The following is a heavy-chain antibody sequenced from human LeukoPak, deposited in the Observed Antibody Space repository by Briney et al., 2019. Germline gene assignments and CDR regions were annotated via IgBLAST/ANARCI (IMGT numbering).Heavy chain of an antibody. J-gene: IGHJ4*02. CDR3: QGKAAAGTSY. CDR1: GFTFSSYA. V-gene: IGHV3-30-3*01. Sequence: GGSLRLSYAASGFTFSSYAMHWVRQAPGKGLEWVAVISYDGSNKYYADSVKGRFTISRDNSKNTLYLQMNSLRAEDTAVYYCQGKAAAGTSYWGQGTLVTVSS. CDR2: ISYDGSNK. D-gene: IGHD6-13*01.